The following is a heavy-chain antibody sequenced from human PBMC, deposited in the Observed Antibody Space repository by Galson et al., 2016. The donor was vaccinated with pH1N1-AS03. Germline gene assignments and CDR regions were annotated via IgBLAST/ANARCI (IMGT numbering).Heavy chain of an antibody. CDR1: GASITSSPYY. D-gene: IGHD6-19*01. V-gene: IGHV4-39*01. CDR2: VSYSGTT. J-gene: IGHJ6*03. Sequence: LSLTCTVSGASITSSPYYWGWIRQPPGKGLEWIASVSYSGTTFYKSSLKRRATISVDTSENEFALRLTTVTAADTAVYYCAGYEMTYSNGWYYLGVWGKGTMVTVSS. CDR3: AGYEMTYSNGWYYLGV.